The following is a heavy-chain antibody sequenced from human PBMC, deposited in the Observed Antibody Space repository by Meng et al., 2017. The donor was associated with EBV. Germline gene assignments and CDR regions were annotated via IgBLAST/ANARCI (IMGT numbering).Heavy chain of an antibody. Sequence: QIALKESGPSLGKPTQTLTLSFTFLGFSLSTRGVGVGWIRQPPGKALEWLALIYWDDDKRYSPSLKSRLTITKDTSKNQVVLTMTNMDPVDAATYYCAHIIAARPFDYWGQGTLVTVSS. D-gene: IGHD6-6*01. CDR3: AHIIAARPFDY. J-gene: IGHJ4*02. CDR2: IYWDDDK. V-gene: IGHV2-5*02. CDR1: GFSLSTRGVG.